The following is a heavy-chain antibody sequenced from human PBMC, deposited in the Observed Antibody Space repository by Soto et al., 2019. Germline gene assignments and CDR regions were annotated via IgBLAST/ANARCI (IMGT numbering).Heavy chain of an antibody. CDR3: ARHRRDPGSSWPYYFDY. J-gene: IGHJ4*02. V-gene: IGHV4-39*01. D-gene: IGHD6-13*01. Sequence: QLQLQESGPGLVKPSETLSLTCTVSGGSISSSSYYWGWIRQPPGKVLEWLGSIYYSGSNDYNPSLKSRVTISVDTSKNQFSLKLSSVTAADTAVYYCARHRRDPGSSWPYYFDYWGQGTLVTVSS. CDR1: GGSISSSSYY. CDR2: IYYSGSN.